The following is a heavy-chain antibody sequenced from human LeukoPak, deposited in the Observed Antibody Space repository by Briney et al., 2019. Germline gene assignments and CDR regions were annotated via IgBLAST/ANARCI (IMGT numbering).Heavy chain of an antibody. CDR1: GGSISSGGYS. CDR3: ARAHDYYDSSGYGYYFDY. D-gene: IGHD3-22*01. CDR2: IYHSGST. J-gene: IGHJ4*02. V-gene: IGHV4-30-2*01. Sequence: PSQTLSLTCAVSGGSISSGGYSWSWIRQPPGKGLEWIGYIYHSGSTYYNPSLKSRVTISVGRSKNQFSLKLSSVTAADTAVYYCARAHDYYDSSGYGYYFDYWGQGTLVTVSS.